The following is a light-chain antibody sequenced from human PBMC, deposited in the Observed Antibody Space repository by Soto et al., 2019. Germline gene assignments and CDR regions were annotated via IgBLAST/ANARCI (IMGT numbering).Light chain of an antibody. V-gene: IGKV1-5*03. CDR2: KAT. J-gene: IGKJ2*01. CDR1: QSIASW. CDR3: QQYNDYQYT. Sequence: DIEMTQSPSTLSASVGHTVTITCRSSQSIASWLAWYQQKPDKAPKLLIYKATNVQTGVPSRFSGSGSGTEFSLTISSLQPEDFGLYYCQQYNDYQYTFGQGTKLEIK.